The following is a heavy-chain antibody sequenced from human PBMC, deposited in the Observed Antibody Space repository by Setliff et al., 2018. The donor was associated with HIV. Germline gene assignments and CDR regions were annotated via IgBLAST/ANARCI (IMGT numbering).Heavy chain of an antibody. D-gene: IGHD5-18*01. V-gene: IGHV3-49*04. J-gene: IGHJ6*02. CDR1: GFTFSNYG. Sequence: PGGSLRLSCAASGFTFSNYGMHWVRQAPGKGLEWVGFIRSKAYGGTTEYAASVKGRFTVSRDDSKSIAYLQMNSLKTEDTAVYYCTRDTAMANYYYYGMDVWGQGTTVTVSS. CDR2: IRSKAYGGTT. CDR3: TRDTAMANYYYYGMDV.